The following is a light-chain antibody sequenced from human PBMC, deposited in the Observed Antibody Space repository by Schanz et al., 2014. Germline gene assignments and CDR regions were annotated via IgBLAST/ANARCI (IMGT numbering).Light chain of an antibody. CDR2: GSS. V-gene: IGKV3D-20*02. J-gene: IGKJ4*01. Sequence: EIVLTQSPGTLSLSPGERATLSCRASQTVSNNYLAWYQQKPGQAPRLLIHGSSSRATGIPDRFSGSGSGTDFTLTISSLEPEDFAVYYCQQRSNWPLTFGGGTKVEIK. CDR3: QQRSNWPLT. CDR1: QTVSNNY.